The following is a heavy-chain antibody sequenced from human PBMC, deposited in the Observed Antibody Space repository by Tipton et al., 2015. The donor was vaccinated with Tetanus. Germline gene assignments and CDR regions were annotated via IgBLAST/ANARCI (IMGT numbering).Heavy chain of an antibody. CDR3: ARANNEFPKKGPFDS. Sequence: GSLRLSCAASGFIFSDYYMSWIRQAPGKGLEWVSYIRSRGDTIYYADSVKGRFTISRDNAKNLVFLQMNSLRAEDTAVYYCARANNEFPKKGPFDSWGQGSLVIVSS. J-gene: IGHJ4*02. V-gene: IGHV3-11*01. CDR1: GFIFSDYY. CDR2: IRSRGDTI. D-gene: IGHD1-1*01.